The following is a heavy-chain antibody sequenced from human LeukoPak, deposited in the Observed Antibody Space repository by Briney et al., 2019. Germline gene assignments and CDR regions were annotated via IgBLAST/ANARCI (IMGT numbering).Heavy chain of an antibody. CDR1: GYIFTGYY. J-gene: IGHJ1*01. V-gene: IGHV1-8*02. Sequence: ASVKVSCKASGYIFTGYYMYWVRQAPGQGLEWMGWINPNSGNTGYAQKFQGRVTMTRNTSTSTAYMELSSLRSEDTAVYSCARGPPSSQYFQHWGQGTLVTVSS. CDR3: ARGPPSSQYFQH. D-gene: IGHD2-2*01. CDR2: INPNSGNT.